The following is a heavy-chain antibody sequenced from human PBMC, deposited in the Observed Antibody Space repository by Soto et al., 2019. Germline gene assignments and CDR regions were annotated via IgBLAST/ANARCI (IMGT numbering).Heavy chain of an antibody. CDR2: ISCSDSII. V-gene: IGHV3-11*01. D-gene: IGHD2-2*01. Sequence: QVQLVESGGGLVKPGGSLRLSCAASGFTFSDYYMSWIRQAPGKGLEWVSYISCSDSIIYHADSVKGRFTISRDNAKNSLYLQMNRMRVEDTAVYYCARDWRCTSCYGYFQKWGQGTLVTAS. CDR1: GFTFSDYY. J-gene: IGHJ1*01. CDR3: ARDWRCTSCYGYFQK.